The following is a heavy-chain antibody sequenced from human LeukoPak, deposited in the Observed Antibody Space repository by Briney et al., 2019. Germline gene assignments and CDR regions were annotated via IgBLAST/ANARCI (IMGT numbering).Heavy chain of an antibody. J-gene: IGHJ5*02. Sequence: PGGSLRLSCAASGFTFSSYGMHWVRQAPGKGLEWVAVISYDGSNKYYADSVKGRFTISRDNSKNTLYLQMNSLRAEDTAVYYCAKDRDYGGIPDWFDPWGQGTLVTVSS. CDR2: ISYDGSNK. D-gene: IGHD4-23*01. CDR1: GFTFSSYG. CDR3: AKDRDYGGIPDWFDP. V-gene: IGHV3-30*18.